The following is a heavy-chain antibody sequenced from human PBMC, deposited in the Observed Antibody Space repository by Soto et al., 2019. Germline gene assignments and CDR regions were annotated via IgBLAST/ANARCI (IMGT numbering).Heavy chain of an antibody. CDR2: VYTSAEGGAT. Sequence: EVQLVDSGGGLVQPGGSLRLSCAASGFSVTNAWMNWVRQAPGKGLEWVGRVYTSAEGGATNYAAPVKGRFTISRDDSKNTVYLQMSSLMTEDTAVYYCTTGSVEGFWGQGTTVTVSS. CDR1: GFSVTNAW. CDR3: TTGSVEGF. V-gene: IGHV3-15*07. J-gene: IGHJ6*02. D-gene: IGHD2-15*01.